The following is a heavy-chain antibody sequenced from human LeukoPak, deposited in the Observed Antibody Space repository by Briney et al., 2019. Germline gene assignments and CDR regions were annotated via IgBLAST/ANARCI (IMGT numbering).Heavy chain of an antibody. J-gene: IGHJ4*02. CDR2: ISSRGSSI. D-gene: IGHD6-19*01. V-gene: IGHV3-11*01. CDR3: AREYSSGWYVFDC. Sequence: GGSLRLSCAASGFTFSDYYMSWIRQAPGKGLEWVSYISSRGSSIYYADSVKGRFTISRDNAKNSLYLQMSSLRAEDTAVYYCAREYSSGWYVFDCWGQGILVTVSS. CDR1: GFTFSDYY.